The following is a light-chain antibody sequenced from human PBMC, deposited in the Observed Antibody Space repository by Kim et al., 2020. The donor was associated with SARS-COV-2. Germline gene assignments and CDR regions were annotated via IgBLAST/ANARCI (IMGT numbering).Light chain of an antibody. V-gene: IGLV3-1*01. Sequence: VSQGQTVSITCSGDKLGDKYVCWYQQKPGQSPVRVIYEDSRRPSGIPERFLGSNSGNTATLTISGTQAMDEADYYCQAWDSSTGVFGGGTQLTVL. J-gene: IGLJ3*02. CDR2: EDS. CDR1: KLGDKY. CDR3: QAWDSSTGV.